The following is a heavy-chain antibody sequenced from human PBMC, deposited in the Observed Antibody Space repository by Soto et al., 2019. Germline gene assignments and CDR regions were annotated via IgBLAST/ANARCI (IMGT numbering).Heavy chain of an antibody. J-gene: IGHJ2*01. CDR2: ISYDGSHI. Sequence: QVQLVESGGGVVQPGRSLRLSCAASGFTFNTYGMHWIRQAPGKGLAWVAVISYDGSHIYYADSVKGRFNISRDNSKNTLYLQMNSLRVEDTAMYYCSKERVHWYFDLWGHGTLVTVS. CDR3: SKERVHWYFDL. CDR1: GFTFNTYG. V-gene: IGHV3-30*18.